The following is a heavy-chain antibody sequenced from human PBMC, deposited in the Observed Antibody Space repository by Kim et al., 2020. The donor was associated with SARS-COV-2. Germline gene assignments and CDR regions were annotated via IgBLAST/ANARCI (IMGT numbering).Heavy chain of an antibody. Sequence: SETLSLTCAVYGVSFSGYHLSWIRLPPGKGLEWIGEINHSGSTNYNPSLKSRVSTTVYTSKNHYFLKLSSVTAAATAADYYSRALQWFAEGCYANWAQGT. V-gene: IGHV4-34*01. CDR2: INHSGST. J-gene: IGHJ4*02. D-gene: IGHD3-10*01. CDR1: GVSFSGYH. CDR3: SRALQWFAEGCYAN.